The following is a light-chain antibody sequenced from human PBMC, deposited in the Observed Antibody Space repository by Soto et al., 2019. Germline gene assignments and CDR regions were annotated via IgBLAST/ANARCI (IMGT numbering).Light chain of an antibody. CDR2: EVS. Sequence: QSVLTQPASVSGSPGQSITISCTGSSSDVGGYNYVSCYQQHPGKAPKLMIYEVSNRPSGVSNRFSGSKSGNTASLTISGLQAEDEADYYCSSYTRTTLVVFGGGTQLTVL. J-gene: IGLJ2*01. CDR3: SSYTRTTLVV. V-gene: IGLV2-14*01. CDR1: SSDVGGYNY.